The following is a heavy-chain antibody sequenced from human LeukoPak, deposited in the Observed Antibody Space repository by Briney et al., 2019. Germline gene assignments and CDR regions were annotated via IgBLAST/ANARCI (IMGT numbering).Heavy chain of an antibody. CDR1: GFTFSNYG. D-gene: IGHD2-2*01. J-gene: IGHJ4*02. Sequence: PGGTLTLSCAASGFTFSNYGMSWVRQAPGKGLEWVAGISGSGGSTYYADSVKGRFTISRDNSKKTLFLQMNSLRAEDRAVYYCAKDSLRTVPKASFDSWGQGTLVTVSS. V-gene: IGHV3-23*01. CDR2: ISGSGGST. CDR3: AKDSLRTVPKASFDS.